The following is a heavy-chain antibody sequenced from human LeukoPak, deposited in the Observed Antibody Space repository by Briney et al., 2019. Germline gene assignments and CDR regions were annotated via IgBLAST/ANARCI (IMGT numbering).Heavy chain of an antibody. CDR1: GYTFTGYY. CDR3: AGEGTMVRGVRGDAFDI. V-gene: IGHV1-2*02. Sequence: ASVKVSCKASGYTFTGYYMHWVRQAPGQGLEWMGWINPNSGGTNYAQKFQGRVTMTRDTSISTAYMEPSRLRSDDTAVYYCAGEGTMVRGVRGDAFDIWGQGTMVTVSS. J-gene: IGHJ3*02. CDR2: INPNSGGT. D-gene: IGHD3-10*01.